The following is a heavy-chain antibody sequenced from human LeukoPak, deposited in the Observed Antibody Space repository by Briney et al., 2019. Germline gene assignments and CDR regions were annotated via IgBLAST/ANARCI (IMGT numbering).Heavy chain of an antibody. J-gene: IGHJ3*02. D-gene: IGHD3-3*01. CDR2: IYHSGST. CDR1: GGSISSGGYS. Sequence: SETLSLTCAVSGGSISSGGYSGSWIRQPPGKGLEWIGYIYHSGSTYYNPSLKSRVTISVDRSKNHFSLKLSSVTAADTAVSYCARCFITSAASYSFDIWGQGTMATVSS. CDR3: ARCFITSAASYSFDI. V-gene: IGHV4-30-2*01.